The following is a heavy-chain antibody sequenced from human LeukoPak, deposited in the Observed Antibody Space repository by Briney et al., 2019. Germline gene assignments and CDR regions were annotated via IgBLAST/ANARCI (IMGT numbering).Heavy chain of an antibody. D-gene: IGHD5-24*01. Sequence: PGGSLRLSCAASGFTFSSYGMSWVRQAPGKGLDWVSVIYPDGKAYYAESVKGRFTISRDNSKNTLYLQMISLRAEDTAIYYCAKDPGAGVAPTKLDYWGQGTLVTVSS. CDR3: AKDPGAGVAPTKLDY. J-gene: IGHJ4*02. V-gene: IGHV3-23*01. CDR2: IYPDGKA. CDR1: GFTFSSYG.